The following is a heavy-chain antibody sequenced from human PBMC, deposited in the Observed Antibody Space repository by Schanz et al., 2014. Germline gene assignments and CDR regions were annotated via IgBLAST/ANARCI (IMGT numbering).Heavy chain of an antibody. J-gene: IGHJ4*02. CDR2: LSGGSSYI. V-gene: IGHV3-21*04. D-gene: IGHD6-13*01. CDR3: ARGYSNIWSPMAY. CDR1: GFSISDHT. Sequence: EVQLVESGGGLVQPGGSLRLSCAASGFSISDHTMRWDRQAPGKGLEWVSSLSGGSSYIFYADSVKGRFTISRDNAKNSLYLEMTSLRGEDTAVYYCARGYSNIWSPMAYWGQGTLVAVSS.